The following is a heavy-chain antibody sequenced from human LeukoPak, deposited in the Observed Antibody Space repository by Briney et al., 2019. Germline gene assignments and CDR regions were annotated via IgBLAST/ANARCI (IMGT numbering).Heavy chain of an antibody. CDR1: GFIFSSQA. D-gene: IGHD6-6*01. CDR3: AKPTLGNSSSWGFDY. V-gene: IGHV3-23*01. J-gene: IGHJ4*02. Sequence: GGSLRLSCAASGFIFSSQAMSWVRQAPGKGPEWVSAITGLGYSTYYADSVKGRFTISRDNSKNTLYLQMNSLRAEDAAVYYCAKPTLGNSSSWGFDYWGQGTLVSVSP. CDR2: ITGLGYST.